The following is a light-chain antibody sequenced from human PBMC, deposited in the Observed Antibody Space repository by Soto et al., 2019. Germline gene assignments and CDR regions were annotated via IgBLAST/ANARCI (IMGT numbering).Light chain of an antibody. J-gene: IGLJ1*01. CDR1: NTDLGSYDY. CDR2: EVN. Sequence: HPPSAPGAPRQGGRISRPRNNTDLGSYDYVSWYQHHPGKAPKLMIYEVNKRPSGVPDRFSGSKSGNTAFLTVSGLQAEDEADYYCSSYAGSNNFPYVFGTGTKVTVL. CDR3: SSYAGSNNFPYV. V-gene: IGLV2-8*01.